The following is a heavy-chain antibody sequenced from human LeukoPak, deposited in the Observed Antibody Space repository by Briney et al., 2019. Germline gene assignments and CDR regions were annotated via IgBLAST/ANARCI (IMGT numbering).Heavy chain of an antibody. CDR3: AREKTGGAAFDI. D-gene: IGHD7-27*01. Sequence: ASVKVSSKASGYTFTVYYMHWVRQTPGQGREWMGWIKPDSGGTNYAQQFQGRVTMTRDTSINRAYMELSRLRSDDTALYYCAREKTGGAAFDIWGQGTMVTVSS. J-gene: IGHJ3*02. CDR1: GYTFTVYY. V-gene: IGHV1-2*02. CDR2: IKPDSGGT.